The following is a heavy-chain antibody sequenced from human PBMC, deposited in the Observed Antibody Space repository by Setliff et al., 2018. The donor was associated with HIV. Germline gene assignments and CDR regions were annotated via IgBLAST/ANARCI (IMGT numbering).Heavy chain of an antibody. V-gene: IGHV1-18*01. J-gene: IGHJ6*02. CDR1: GYTFTSYG. D-gene: IGHD3-3*02. CDR2: ISAYNGNT. Sequence: ASVKVSCKASGYTFTSYGISWVRQAPGQGLEWMGWISAYNGNTNYAQKLQGRVTMTTDTSTSTAYMELRSLRSDDTAVYYCARDAWVEFLEWTFYGMDVWGQGTTVTVSS. CDR3: ARDAWVEFLEWTFYGMDV.